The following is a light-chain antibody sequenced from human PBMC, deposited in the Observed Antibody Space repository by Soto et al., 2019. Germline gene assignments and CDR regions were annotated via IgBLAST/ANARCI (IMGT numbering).Light chain of an antibody. CDR3: QSYDSSLSVRV. CDR2: GNS. V-gene: IGLV1-40*01. CDR1: SSNIGAGYD. Sequence: QSVLTQSPSVSGAPGQRVTISCTGSSSNIGAGYDVHWYQQLPGTAPKLLIYGNSNRPSGVPDRFSGSKSGTSASLAITGLQAEDEADYYCQSYDSSLSVRVFGTGTKVTVL. J-gene: IGLJ1*01.